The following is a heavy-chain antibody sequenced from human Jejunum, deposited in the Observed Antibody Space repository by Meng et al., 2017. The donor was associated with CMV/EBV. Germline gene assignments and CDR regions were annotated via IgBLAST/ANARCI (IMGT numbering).Heavy chain of an antibody. D-gene: IGHD2/OR15-2a*01. J-gene: IGHJ4*02. CDR3: ARGAFD. CDR1: GFTVSNNY. CDR2: IYDSGKI. Sequence: LKISCAASGFTVSNNYINWVRQAPGKGLEWVSVIYDSGKIYYADSVKGRFIISRDHSKNTLYLEMNSLRVEDTALYYCARGAFDWGQGTLVTVSS. V-gene: IGHV3-66*03.